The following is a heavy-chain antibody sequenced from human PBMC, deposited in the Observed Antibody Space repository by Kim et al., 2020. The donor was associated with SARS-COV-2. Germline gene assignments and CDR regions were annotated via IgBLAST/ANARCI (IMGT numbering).Heavy chain of an antibody. V-gene: IGHV3-7*03. Sequence: DSVKGRFTISRDNAKNSLYLQMNSLRAEDTAVYYCATDILTGYFPRAFDIWGQGTMVTVSS. J-gene: IGHJ3*02. D-gene: IGHD3-9*01. CDR3: ATDILTGYFPRAFDI.